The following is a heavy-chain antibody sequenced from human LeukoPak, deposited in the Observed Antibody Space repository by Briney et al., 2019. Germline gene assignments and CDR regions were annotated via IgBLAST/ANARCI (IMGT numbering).Heavy chain of an antibody. CDR3: ARHEAYCGGDCYLNWFDP. V-gene: IGHV4-39*01. CDR1: GGSISSSSYY. CDR2: IYYSGST. Sequence: SSETLSLTCTVSGGSISSSSYYWGWIRQPPGKGLEWIGSIYYSGSTYYNPSLKSRVTISVDTSKNQFSLKLSSVTAADTAVYYCARHEAYCGGDCYLNWFDPWGQGTLVTVSS. J-gene: IGHJ5*02. D-gene: IGHD2-21*02.